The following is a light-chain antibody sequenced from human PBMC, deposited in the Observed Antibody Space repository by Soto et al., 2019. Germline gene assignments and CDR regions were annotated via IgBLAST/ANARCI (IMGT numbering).Light chain of an antibody. CDR2: EVS. CDR1: SSDVGGYDY. CDR3: SSYSSTSPRIV. Sequence: QSALTQPASVSGSPGQSITISCTGTSSDVGGYDYVSWYQQHPGKAPKLIIYEVSNRPSGVSNRFSGSKSGNTASLTISGLQADDDIDYYCSSYSSTSPRIVFGTGTQLTVL. V-gene: IGLV2-14*01. J-gene: IGLJ1*01.